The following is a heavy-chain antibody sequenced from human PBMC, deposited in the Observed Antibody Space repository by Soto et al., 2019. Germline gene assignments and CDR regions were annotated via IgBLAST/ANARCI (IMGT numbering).Heavy chain of an antibody. CDR1: GFAFSSFG. CDR3: AFGNLSYYFDF. J-gene: IGHJ4*02. V-gene: IGHV3-33*01. CDR2: IWYDGSDK. Sequence: PGGSMRLSCAASGFAFSSFGMHWVRQAPGKGLEWVAIIWYDGSDKYYADSVKGRFTISRDNSKNTLYLQMNSLRAEDTAVYHCAFGNLSYYFDFWGQGPPATVTS. D-gene: IGHD3-16*01.